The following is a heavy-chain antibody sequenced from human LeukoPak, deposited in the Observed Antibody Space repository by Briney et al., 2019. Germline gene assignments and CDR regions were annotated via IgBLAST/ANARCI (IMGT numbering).Heavy chain of an antibody. J-gene: IGHJ6*03. CDR2: IGGSDGST. Sequence: GGSLRLSCAASGFTFSTYAMSWVRQPPGKGLEWVSLIGGSDGSTRYADSVKGRFTISRDNPKNPLYLEMDSLRAEDTAVYYCAKDSSSYDWGYMDVWGKGTTVTISS. D-gene: IGHD3-22*01. CDR3: AKDSSSYDWGYMDV. CDR1: GFTFSTYA. V-gene: IGHV3-23*01.